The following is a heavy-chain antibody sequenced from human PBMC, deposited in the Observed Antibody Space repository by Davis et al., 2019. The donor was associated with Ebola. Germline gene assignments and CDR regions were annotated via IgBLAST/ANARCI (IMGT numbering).Heavy chain of an antibody. CDR1: GFTLTKYA. V-gene: IGHV1-3*01. J-gene: IGHJ4*02. CDR3: ARASFGYNSGWYADY. Sequence: AASVKVSCKASGFTLTKYAIHWVRQAPGQWLEWMGWVHGGNKNTKYSQRFQGRVTITTDTSASTVYLDLTSLRSEDTAVFYCARASFGYNSGWYADYWGPGSLVTVSS. CDR2: VHGGNKNT. D-gene: IGHD6-19*01.